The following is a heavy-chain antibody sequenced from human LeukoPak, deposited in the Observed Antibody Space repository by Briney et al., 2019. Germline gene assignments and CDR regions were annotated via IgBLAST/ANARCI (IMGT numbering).Heavy chain of an antibody. CDR2: ISYDGSNK. V-gene: IGHV3-30-3*01. CDR1: GFTFSSYA. J-gene: IGHJ4*02. D-gene: IGHD2-8*01. CDR3: ARPLVRTRYYFDY. Sequence: GPSLRLFCAASGFTFSSYAMHWVRQAPGNGMEWVAVISYDGSNKYYAYTVKGRFTISRDNSKNTLYLQMNSLRAEDTAVYYCARPLVRTRYYFDYWGQGTLVTVSS.